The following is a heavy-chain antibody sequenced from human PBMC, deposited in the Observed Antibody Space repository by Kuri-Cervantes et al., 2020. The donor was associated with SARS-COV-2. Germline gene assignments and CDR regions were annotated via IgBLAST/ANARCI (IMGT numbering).Heavy chain of an antibody. CDR1: GYTFTSYG. J-gene: IGHJ4*02. V-gene: IGHV1-18*01. Sequence: ASVKVSCKASGYTFTSYGISWVRQAPGQGLEWMGWISAYNGNTNYAQKLQGRVTMTTDTSTSTAYMELRSLRSDDTAVYYCARDSGDDFWTGSLAGYFDYWGQGTLVTVSS. D-gene: IGHD3/OR15-3a*01. CDR3: ARDSGDDFWTGSLAGYFDY. CDR2: ISAYNGNT.